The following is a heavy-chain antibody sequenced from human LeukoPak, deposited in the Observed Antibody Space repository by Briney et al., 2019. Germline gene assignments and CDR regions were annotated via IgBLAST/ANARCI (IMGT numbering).Heavy chain of an antibody. CDR1: GGSISSSNW. J-gene: IGHJ4*02. CDR2: VYHSGDT. CDR3: AGGEAHGSGAVHFDY. V-gene: IGHV4-4*02. Sequence: SGTLSLTCAVSGGSISSSNWWSWVRQPPGKGLEWIGEVYHSGDTNYNPSLTTRVAISADKANNQFSLRLNSVTAADTAVFYCAGGEAHGSGAVHFDYWGQGILVTVSS. D-gene: IGHD3-10*01.